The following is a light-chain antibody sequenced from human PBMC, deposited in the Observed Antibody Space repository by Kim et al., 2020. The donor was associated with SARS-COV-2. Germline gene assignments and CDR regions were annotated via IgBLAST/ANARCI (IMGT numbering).Light chain of an antibody. CDR2: AVS. V-gene: IGLV2-23*02. Sequence: QSVPISGTGTSRDVGNYNLFSWYQQRPGKAPNLIIFAVSKRPSGVSNRFSGSKSGDTASLTISGLQAEDESHYFCCSYAGSRAFVIFGGGTKVTVL. J-gene: IGLJ2*01. CDR3: CSYAGSRAFVI. CDR1: SRDVGNYNL.